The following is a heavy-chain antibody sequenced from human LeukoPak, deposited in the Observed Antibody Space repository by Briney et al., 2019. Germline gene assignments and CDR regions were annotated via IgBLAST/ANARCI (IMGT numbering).Heavy chain of an antibody. D-gene: IGHD1-26*01. V-gene: IGHV1-18*01. CDR2: ISGNNDNP. Sequence: ASVKVSCKTSGYTFSNFGINWVRQAPGQGLEWMGWISGNNDNPNYGQKFQGRFTVTTDSSTSTAYMGLRNLTLDDTAVYYCARDGTSADDYWGQGTLVTVSS. CDR3: ARDGTSADDY. CDR1: GYTFSNFG. J-gene: IGHJ4*02.